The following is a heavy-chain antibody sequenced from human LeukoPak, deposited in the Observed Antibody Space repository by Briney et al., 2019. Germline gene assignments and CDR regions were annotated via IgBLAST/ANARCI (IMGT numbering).Heavy chain of an antibody. J-gene: IGHJ6*03. D-gene: IGHD3-10*01. CDR1: GFTFDDYA. Sequence: GGSLRLSCAASGFTFDDYAMHWVRQAPGKGLEWVSGISWNSGSIGYADSVKGRFTISRDNAKNSLYLQMNSLRAEDTALYYCAKDYGSGGYYYYYMDVWGKGTTVTISS. CDR3: AKDYGSGGYYYYYMDV. CDR2: ISWNSGSI. V-gene: IGHV3-9*01.